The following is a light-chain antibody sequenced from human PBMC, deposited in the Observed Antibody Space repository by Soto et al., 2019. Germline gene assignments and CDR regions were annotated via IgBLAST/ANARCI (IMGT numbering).Light chain of an antibody. Sequence: EIVLTQSPGTLSLSPGEEATLSCRASQSVSSYLAWYQQKPGQAPRLLIYDASNRATGIPARFSGSGSGTDFTLTISSLEPEDFAVYYCQQRSNLITFGQGTRLEIK. CDR1: QSVSSY. V-gene: IGKV3-11*01. CDR3: QQRSNLIT. J-gene: IGKJ5*01. CDR2: DAS.